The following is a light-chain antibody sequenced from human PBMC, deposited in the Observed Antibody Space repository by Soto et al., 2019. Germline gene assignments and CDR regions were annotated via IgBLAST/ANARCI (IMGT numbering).Light chain of an antibody. CDR2: EVS. CDR1: SSDVGSYNY. J-gene: IGLJ1*01. Sequence: QSALTQPASVSGSPGQSITISCTGTSSDVGSYNYVSWYQLHPGKAPKLMIYEVSNRPSGVSNRFSGSKSGDTASLTISGLQAEDKADYYCSSYTSRTTLYVFGTGTKVTVL. CDR3: SSYTSRTTLYV. V-gene: IGLV2-14*01.